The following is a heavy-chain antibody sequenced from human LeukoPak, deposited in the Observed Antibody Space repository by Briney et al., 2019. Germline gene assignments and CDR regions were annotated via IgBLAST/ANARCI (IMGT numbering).Heavy chain of an antibody. D-gene: IGHD6-19*01. V-gene: IGHV3-21*01. CDR2: ISSSSSYT. CDR3: ARDPRGYSSGFS. J-gene: IGHJ4*02. Sequence: GGTLRLSCAASGFTFSSYSMNWVRQAPGKGLEWVSSISSSSSYTYYADSVKGRFTISRDNAKSSLYLQMNSLRAEDTAVYYCARDPRGYSSGFSWGQGTLVTVSS. CDR1: GFTFSSYS.